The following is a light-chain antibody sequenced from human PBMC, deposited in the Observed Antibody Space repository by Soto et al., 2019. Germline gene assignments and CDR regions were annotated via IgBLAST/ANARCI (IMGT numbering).Light chain of an antibody. CDR2: EVT. Sequence: VLTQPASVSGSPGQSISLSCTGSSSDVGGYNYVSWYQQHPGEAPKLLIYEVTHRPSGVSDRFSGSKSGSTASLTISGLQTDDEADYYCTSWTTNNIPYVFGTGTKVTVL. V-gene: IGLV2-14*03. J-gene: IGLJ1*01. CDR1: SSDVGGYNY. CDR3: TSWTTNNIPYV.